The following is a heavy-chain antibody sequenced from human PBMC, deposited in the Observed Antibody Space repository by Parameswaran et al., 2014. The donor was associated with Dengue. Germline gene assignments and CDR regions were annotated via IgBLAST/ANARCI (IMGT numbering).Heavy chain of an antibody. CDR2: MNPNSGNT. J-gene: IGHJ4*02. V-gene: IGHV1-8*01. CDR3: ARGRYGNAGVDS. D-gene: IGHD5-18*01. Sequence: WVRQAPGQRLEWMGRMNPNSGNTDFAQKFQDRVTMTRNTSISTAYMELSSLRSEDTAVYFCARGRYGNAGVDSWGQGTLVTVSS.